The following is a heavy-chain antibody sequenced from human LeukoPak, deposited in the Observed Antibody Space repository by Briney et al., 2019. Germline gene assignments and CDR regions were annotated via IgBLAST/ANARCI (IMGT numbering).Heavy chain of an antibody. CDR2: INTNTGNP. CDR1: GYTFTSYA. CDR3: AREWYSSGPRGVSFDY. D-gene: IGHD6-19*01. V-gene: IGHV7-4-1*02. J-gene: IGHJ4*02. Sequence: EASVKVSCKASGYTFTSYAMNWVRQAPGQGLEWMGWINTNTGNPTYAQGFTGRFVFSLDTSVSTAYLQISSLKAEDTAVYYCAREWYSSGPRGVSFDYWGQGTLVTVSS.